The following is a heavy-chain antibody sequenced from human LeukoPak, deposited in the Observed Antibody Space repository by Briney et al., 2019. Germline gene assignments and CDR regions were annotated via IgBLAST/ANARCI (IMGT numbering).Heavy chain of an antibody. Sequence: GGSLRLSCAASGFTFSSYAVSWVRQAPGKGLEWVSAISGSGGSTYYADTVKGRFTISRDNSKNTLYLQMNSLRAEDTAVYYCAKDRIAARPFSFDYWGQGTLVTVSS. CDR1: GFTFSSYA. D-gene: IGHD6-6*01. V-gene: IGHV3-23*01. CDR3: AKDRIAARPFSFDY. CDR2: ISGSGGST. J-gene: IGHJ4*02.